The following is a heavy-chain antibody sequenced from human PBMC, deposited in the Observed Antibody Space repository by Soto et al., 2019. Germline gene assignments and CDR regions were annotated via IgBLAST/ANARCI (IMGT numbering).Heavy chain of an antibody. CDR3: TTEIHGYRYFGY. Sequence: PSETLRLSCAASGFTFSNAWLSWVRQAPGKGLEWVGHIKTTTDGGTTDYAAPVKGRFTISRDDSQNTLYLQMDSLNTEDTAVYFCTTEIHGYRYFGYWGQGTLVTVSS. CDR2: IKTTTDGGTT. CDR1: GFTFSNAW. J-gene: IGHJ4*02. D-gene: IGHD5-18*01. V-gene: IGHV3-15*01.